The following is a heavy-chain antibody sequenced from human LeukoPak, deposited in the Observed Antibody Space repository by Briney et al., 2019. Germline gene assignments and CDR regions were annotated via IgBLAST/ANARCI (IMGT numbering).Heavy chain of an antibody. D-gene: IGHD4-23*01. J-gene: IGHJ4*02. CDR2: IYHGGST. V-gene: IGHV4-4*02. CDR3: ATSTVINDYCFDY. Sequence: SETLSLTCAVSGGSITSSNWWSWVRQSPGKGLEWIGEIYHGGSTNYNPSLKSRVTISLDKSKNQLSLQVSSVTAADTAVYYCATSTVINDYCFDYWGQGALVTVSS. CDR1: GGSITSSNW.